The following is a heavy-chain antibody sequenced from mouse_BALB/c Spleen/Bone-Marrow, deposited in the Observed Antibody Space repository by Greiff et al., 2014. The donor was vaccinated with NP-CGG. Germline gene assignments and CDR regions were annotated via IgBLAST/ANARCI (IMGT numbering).Heavy chain of an antibody. J-gene: IGHJ1*01. Sequence: EVKLQESGPDLVKPSQSLSLTCTVTGYSITSGYSWHWIRQFPGNKLEWMGYIHYSGSTNYNPSLKSRISITRDTSKNQFFLQLNSVTTENTATYSCASSTTVVADGYFDVWGAGTTVTVSS. V-gene: IGHV3-1*02. D-gene: IGHD1-1*01. CDR2: IHYSGST. CDR1: GYSITSGYS. CDR3: ASSTTVVADGYFDV.